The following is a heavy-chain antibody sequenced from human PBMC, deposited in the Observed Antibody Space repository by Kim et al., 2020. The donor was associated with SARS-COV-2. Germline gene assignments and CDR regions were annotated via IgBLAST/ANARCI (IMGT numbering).Heavy chain of an antibody. CDR3: ARKVGSTYYYDSSGHPLDY. CDR1: GGSISSSSYY. J-gene: IGHJ4*02. D-gene: IGHD3-22*01. V-gene: IGHV4-39*01. Sequence: SETLSLTCTVSGGSISSSSYYWGWIRQPPGKGLEWIGSIYYSGSTYYNPSLKSRVTISVDTSKNQFSLKLSSVTAADTAVYYCARKVGSTYYYDSSGHPLDYWGQGTLVTVSS. CDR2: IYYSGST.